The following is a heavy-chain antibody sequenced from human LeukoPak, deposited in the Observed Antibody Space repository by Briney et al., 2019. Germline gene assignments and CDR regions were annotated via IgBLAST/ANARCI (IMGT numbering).Heavy chain of an antibody. CDR3: ARVCGGDCYWLYYFDY. Sequence: GGSLRLSCAASGFTFSSYSMNWVRQAPGKGLEWVSYISSSSSTIYYADSVKGRFTISRDNAKNSLYLQMNSLRAEDTAVYYCARVCGGDCYWLYYFDYWGQGTLVTVSS. CDR1: GFTFSSYS. V-gene: IGHV3-48*01. CDR2: ISSSSSTI. J-gene: IGHJ4*02. D-gene: IGHD2-21*02.